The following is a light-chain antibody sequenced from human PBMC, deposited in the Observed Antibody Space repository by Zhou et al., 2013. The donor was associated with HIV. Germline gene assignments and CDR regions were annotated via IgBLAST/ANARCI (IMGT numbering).Light chain of an antibody. J-gene: IGKJ2*01. CDR3: MQALQIPRT. CDR1: QSLVHSDGNTY. Sequence: DVVMTQSPLSLPVTLGQPASISCRSSQSLVHSDGNTYLNWFQQRPGQSPRRLIYKVSNRDSAVPDRFSGSGSGTDFTLKISRVEAEDVGVYYCMQALQIPRTFGQGTKLEIK. CDR2: KVS. V-gene: IGKV2-30*02.